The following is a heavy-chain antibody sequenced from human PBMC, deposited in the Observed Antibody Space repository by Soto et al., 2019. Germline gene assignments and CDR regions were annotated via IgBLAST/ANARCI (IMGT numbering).Heavy chain of an antibody. CDR2: ISYDGSNK. Sequence: QVQLVESGGGVVQPGRSLRLSCAASGFTFSSYGMHWVRQAPGKGLEWVAVISYDGSNKYYADSVKGRFTSSRDHSKNTLYLHMNSLRAEDTAVYYCAKSIVGAIRSGMDVWGQGTTVTVSS. J-gene: IGHJ6*02. D-gene: IGHD1-26*01. CDR3: AKSIVGAIRSGMDV. CDR1: GFTFSSYG. V-gene: IGHV3-30*18.